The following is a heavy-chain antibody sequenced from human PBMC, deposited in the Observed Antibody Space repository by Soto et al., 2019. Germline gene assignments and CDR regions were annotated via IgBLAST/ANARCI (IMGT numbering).Heavy chain of an antibody. V-gene: IGHV3-48*02. CDR1: GFTFRSYS. D-gene: IGHD1-26*01. CDR3: AREGGSLNWFDP. CDR2: ISSSSSTI. Sequence: EVQLVESGGGLVQPGGSRSPSSPASGFTFRSYSMNWVRQAPGKGLGWVSYISSSSSTIYYADSVKGRFTISRDNAKNSLYLQMYCLRDEDTAVYYCAREGGSLNWFDPWGQGTLVTVSS. J-gene: IGHJ5*02.